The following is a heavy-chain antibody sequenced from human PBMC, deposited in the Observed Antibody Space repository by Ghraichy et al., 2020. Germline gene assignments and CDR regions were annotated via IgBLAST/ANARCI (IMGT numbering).Heavy chain of an antibody. CDR2: IYHSGST. V-gene: IGHV4-30-2*01. CDR3: ARGRWLLLRVGAFDI. Sequence: SETLSLTCAVSGGSISSGGYSWSWIRQPPGKGLEWIGYIYHSGSTYYNPSLKSRVTISVDRSKNQFSLKLSSVTAADTAVYYCARGRWLLLRVGAFDIWGQGTMVTVSS. J-gene: IGHJ3*02. D-gene: IGHD3-22*01. CDR1: GGSISSGGYS.